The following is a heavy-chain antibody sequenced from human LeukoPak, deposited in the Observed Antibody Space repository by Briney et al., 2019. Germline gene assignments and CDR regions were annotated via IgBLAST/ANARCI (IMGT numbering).Heavy chain of an antibody. J-gene: IGHJ4*02. CDR2: ISGSGGTT. V-gene: IGHV3-23*01. CDR1: GFTFSTAW. D-gene: IGHD6-19*01. CDR3: ARGHSSGWYYFDS. Sequence: GGSLRLSCAASGFTFSTAWMIWVRQAPGRGLEWVSTISGSGGTTHFADSVKGRFTISRDNSGSTLYLQMNSLRAEDTAVYWCARGHSSGWYYFDSWGQGTLVTVSS.